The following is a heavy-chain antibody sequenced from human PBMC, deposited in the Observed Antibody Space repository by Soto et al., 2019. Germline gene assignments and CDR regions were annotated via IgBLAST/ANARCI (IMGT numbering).Heavy chain of an antibody. CDR2: INPNTGGT. Sequence: VKVSCKASGYTFTKYYVLWVRQAPGQGLEWVGRINPNTGGTNYAQKFQDRVTMTRDTSITTAYMELSRLRSDDTAVYYCARQLAYCGGDCYTEPIDYWGQGTQVTVSS. J-gene: IGHJ4*02. V-gene: IGHV1-2*06. D-gene: IGHD2-21*02. CDR1: GYTFTKYY. CDR3: ARQLAYCGGDCYTEPIDY.